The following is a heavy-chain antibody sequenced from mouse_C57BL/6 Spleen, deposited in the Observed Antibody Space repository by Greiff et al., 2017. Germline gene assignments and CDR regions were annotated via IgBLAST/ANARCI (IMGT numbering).Heavy chain of an antibody. CDR1: GYSFTGYY. Sequence: VQLKQSGPELVKPGASVKISCKASGYSFTGYYMNWVKQSPEKSLEWIGEINPSTGGTTYTQKFKAKATLTVDKASSTAYMQLKSLTSEDSAVYYCASHYYGRGYFDVWGKGTTVTVSS. J-gene: IGHJ1*03. V-gene: IGHV1-42*01. CDR3: ASHYYGRGYFDV. CDR2: INPSTGGT. D-gene: IGHD1-1*01.